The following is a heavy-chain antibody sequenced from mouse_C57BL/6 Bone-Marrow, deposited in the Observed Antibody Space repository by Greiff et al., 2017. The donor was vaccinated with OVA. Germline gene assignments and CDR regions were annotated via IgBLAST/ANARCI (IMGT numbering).Heavy chain of an antibody. V-gene: IGHV5-16*01. J-gene: IGHJ1*03. CDR2: INYDGSST. Sequence: DVKLVESEGGLVQPGSSMKLSCTASGFTFSDYYMAWVRQVPEKGLEWVANINYDGSSTYYLDSLKSRFIISRDNAKNILYLQMSSLKSEDTATYYCARDQGRKNGYYLYWYFDVWGTGTTVTVSS. CDR3: ARDQGRKNGYYLYWYFDV. CDR1: GFTFSDYY. D-gene: IGHD2-3*01.